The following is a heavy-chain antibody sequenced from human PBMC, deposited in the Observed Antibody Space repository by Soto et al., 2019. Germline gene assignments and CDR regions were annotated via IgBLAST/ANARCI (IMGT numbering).Heavy chain of an antibody. CDR1: VFPFADFA. CDR3: VKDTGGSFGYFGLDV. CDR2: ISWNRGTI. J-gene: IGHJ6*02. D-gene: IGHD1-26*01. V-gene: IGHV3-9*01. Sequence: GGSLRLSCAACVFPFADFAMHWVRQVPGKGLEWVSGISWNRGTIDYADSVKGRFTISRDNAKNSLYLQMNSLRTEDTALYYCVKDTGGSFGYFGLDVWGQGTTVTVSS.